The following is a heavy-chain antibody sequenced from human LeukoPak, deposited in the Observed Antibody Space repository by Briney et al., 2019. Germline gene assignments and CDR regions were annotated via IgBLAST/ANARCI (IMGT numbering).Heavy chain of an antibody. J-gene: IGHJ5*02. CDR3: ALIQLWLREEGWFDP. D-gene: IGHD5-18*01. V-gene: IGHV3-48*03. CDR2: ISSGGTTI. CDR1: GFTFSSFE. Sequence: TGGSLRLSCAASGFTFSSFEMNWVRQAPGKGLEWVSYISSGGTTIYYADSVKGRFTISRDNAKNSLYLQMNSLRAEDTAVYYCALIQLWLREEGWFDPWGQGTLVTVSS.